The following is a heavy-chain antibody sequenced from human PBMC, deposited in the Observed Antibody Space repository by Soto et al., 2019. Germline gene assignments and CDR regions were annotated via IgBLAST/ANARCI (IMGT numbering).Heavy chain of an antibody. V-gene: IGHV4-31*03. CDR2: IYYTGAA. CDR1: GGSIDTGGFY. D-gene: IGHD2-21*01. Sequence: QVQLQESGPGLVKPSQNLTLTCSVSGGSIDTGGFYWSWARQLPGKGLQWIGYIYYTGAAYYNPALKSRVVISLDTSANQFSLSLTSLTAADTAVYYCASGTFNDISFDSWGQGRLVTVSS. CDR3: ASGTFNDISFDS. J-gene: IGHJ4*02.